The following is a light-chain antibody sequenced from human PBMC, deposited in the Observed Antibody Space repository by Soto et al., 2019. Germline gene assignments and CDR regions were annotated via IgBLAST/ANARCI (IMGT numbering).Light chain of an antibody. J-gene: IGKJ1*01. V-gene: IGKV3-20*01. CDR2: GAS. CDR3: QQYGTSPWT. Sequence: EIVLTQSPGTLSLSPGERATLSCRASQSVSSSYLAWYQHKPGQAPRLIIFGASTRATGITDRFSASGSVTDFTLTISRLEPEDFAVYYCQQYGTSPWTFGQGTKVEVK. CDR1: QSVSSSY.